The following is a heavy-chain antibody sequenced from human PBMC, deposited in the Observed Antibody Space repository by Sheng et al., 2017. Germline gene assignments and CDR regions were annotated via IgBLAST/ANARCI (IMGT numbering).Heavy chain of an antibody. J-gene: IGHJ4*02. D-gene: IGHD4-17*01. CDR2: VNPDGSDK. Sequence: EVQLVESGGGLVQPGGSLRLSCAASGFSFSSHWMSWVRQAPGNGLEWVANVNPDGSDKKYVDSVKGRFAISRDNAKNSLYLQMNSLRAEDTAVYYCVRNGGAFDYWGQGTLVTVSS. V-gene: IGHV3-7*01. CDR1: GFSFSSHW. CDR3: VRNGGAFDY.